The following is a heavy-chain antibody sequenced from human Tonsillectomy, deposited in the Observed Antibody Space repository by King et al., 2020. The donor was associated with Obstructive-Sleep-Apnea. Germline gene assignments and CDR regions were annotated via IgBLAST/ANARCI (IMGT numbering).Heavy chain of an antibody. J-gene: IGHJ4*02. Sequence: VQLVESGGGLVKPGGSHRLSCAVSGFTFSNAWMSWVRQAPGKGLDWVGRIKSKTDGGTTDYAAPVKGRFTISRDDSKNTLYLQMNSLKTEDTAVYYCTIGYDSSGYNLGPFDYWGQGTLVTVSS. CDR1: GFTFSNAW. CDR3: TIGYDSSGYNLGPFDY. V-gene: IGHV3-15*01. CDR2: IKSKTDGGTT. D-gene: IGHD3-22*01.